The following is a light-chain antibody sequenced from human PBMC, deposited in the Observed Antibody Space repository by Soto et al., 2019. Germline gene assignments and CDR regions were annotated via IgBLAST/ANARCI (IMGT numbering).Light chain of an antibody. J-gene: IGLJ1*01. CDR1: SSDVGGYNY. CDR3: SSHTRYSTRV. CDR2: EVS. V-gene: IGLV2-14*01. Sequence: QSVLTQPASVSWSPGQSIAISCTGTSSDVGGYNYVSWYQQHPGKAPKLMIHEVSNRPSGISDRFSGSKSGNTASLTISGLQADDEADYYCSSHTRYSTRVFGTGTRSPS.